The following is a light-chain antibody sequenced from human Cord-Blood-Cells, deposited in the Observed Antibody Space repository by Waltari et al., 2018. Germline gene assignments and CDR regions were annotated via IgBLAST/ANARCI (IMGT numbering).Light chain of an antibody. J-gene: IGKJ4*02. CDR3: AAWDDSLNGPV. CDR1: QRVLYSSNNKNY. CDR2: WAS. V-gene: IGKV4-1*01. Sequence: DIVMTQSPDSLAVSLGERATINCKSSQRVLYSSNNKNYLAWYQQKPGQPPKLLIYWASTRESGVPDRFSGSKSGTSASLAISGLQSEDEADYYCAAWDDSLNGPVFGGGTK.